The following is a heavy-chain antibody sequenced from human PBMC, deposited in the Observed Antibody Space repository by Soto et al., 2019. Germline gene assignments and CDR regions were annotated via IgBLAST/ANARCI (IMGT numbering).Heavy chain of an antibody. Sequence: SGKVSCKASGGTFSSYATSWVRQAPGQGLEWMGGIIPIFGTANYAQKFQGRVTITADESTSTAYMELSSLRSEDTAVYYCAREAYSGSPMDIWGQGTMVT. CDR2: IIPIFGTA. CDR3: AREAYSGSPMDI. J-gene: IGHJ3*02. V-gene: IGHV1-69*13. D-gene: IGHD1-26*01. CDR1: GGTFSSYA.